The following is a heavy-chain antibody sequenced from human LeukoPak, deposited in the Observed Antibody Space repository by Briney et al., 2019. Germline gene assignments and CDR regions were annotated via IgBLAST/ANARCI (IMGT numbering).Heavy chain of an antibody. J-gene: IGHJ5*02. CDR1: GFTFSNYW. CDR3: ATAGLPFDP. CDR2: INQYASEK. V-gene: IGHV3-7*01. Sequence: GGSLRLSCAVSGFTFSNYWMSWVRQAPGKGLEWVANINQYASEKYYVDSVKGRFTISRDNAKNSLYLQLNSLRAEDTAMYYCATAGLPFDPWGQGTLVTVSS.